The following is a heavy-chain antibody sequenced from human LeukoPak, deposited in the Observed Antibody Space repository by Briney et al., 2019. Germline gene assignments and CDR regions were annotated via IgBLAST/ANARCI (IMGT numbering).Heavy chain of an antibody. J-gene: IGHJ4*02. CDR1: GFTVSSNY. Sequence: GGSLRLSRAASGFTVSSNYMSWVRQAPGKGLEWVSVIYSGGSTYYADSVKGRFTISRDNSKNTLYLQMNSLRAEDTAVYYCARDKRDGYNSRFDYWGQGTLVTVSS. CDR3: ARDKRDGYNSRFDY. V-gene: IGHV3-66*01. D-gene: IGHD5-24*01. CDR2: IYSGGST.